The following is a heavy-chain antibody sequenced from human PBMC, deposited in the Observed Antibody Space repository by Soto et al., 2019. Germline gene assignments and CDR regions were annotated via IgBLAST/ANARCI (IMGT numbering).Heavy chain of an antibody. V-gene: IGHV3-53*04. CDR3: ARELRDPITYDAFDI. Sequence: EVQLVESGGGLVQPGGSLRLSCAASGFTVSSNYMSWVRQAPGKGLEWVSVIYSGGSTYYADSVKGRFTISRHNSKNTLYLQMNSLRAEDTAVYYCARELRDPITYDAFDIWGQGTMVTVSS. D-gene: IGHD4-17*01. J-gene: IGHJ3*02. CDR1: GFTVSSNY. CDR2: IYSGGST.